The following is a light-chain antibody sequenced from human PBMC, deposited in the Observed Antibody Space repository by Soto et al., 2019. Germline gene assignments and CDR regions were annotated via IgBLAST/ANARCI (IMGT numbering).Light chain of an antibody. CDR3: GSWDSRLSTYV. J-gene: IGLJ1*01. CDR1: SSNIGGNS. CDR2: DDN. Sequence: QSVLTQPPSGSAAPGQKVTISCSGSSSNIGGNSVSWYQQLPGTAPKLLIYDDNKRPSGIPDRFSGSKSGTSATLGITGFQTGDEADYYCGSWDSRLSTYVFGTGSKDTVL. V-gene: IGLV1-51*01.